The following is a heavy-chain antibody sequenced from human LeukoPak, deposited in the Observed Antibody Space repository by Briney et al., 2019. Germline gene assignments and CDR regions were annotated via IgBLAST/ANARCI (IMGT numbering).Heavy chain of an antibody. D-gene: IGHD3-10*01. Sequence: GGSLRLSCAASGFTVSDNYMSWVRQAPGKGLEWVSLIYSGGTTYYADSVRGRFTISRDNSKNSLYLQMNSLRTEDTALYYCAKGKNTGSYLSHVDYWGQGTLVTVSS. J-gene: IGHJ4*02. V-gene: IGHV3-53*05. CDR3: AKGKNTGSYLSHVDY. CDR2: IYSGGTT. CDR1: GFTVSDNY.